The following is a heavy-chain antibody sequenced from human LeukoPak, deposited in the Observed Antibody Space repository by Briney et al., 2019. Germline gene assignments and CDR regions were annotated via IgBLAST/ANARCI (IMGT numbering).Heavy chain of an antibody. J-gene: IGHJ4*02. CDR1: GFTFDDYA. V-gene: IGHV3-9*03. Sequence: GRSLRLSCAASGFTFDDYAMHWVRQAPGKGLEWVSGISWNSGSIGYADSVKGRFTISRDNAKNSLYLQMNSLRAEDMALYYCAKADTIAVGDTIDYWGQGTLVTVSS. CDR3: AKADTIAVGDTIDY. CDR2: ISWNSGSI. D-gene: IGHD6-19*01.